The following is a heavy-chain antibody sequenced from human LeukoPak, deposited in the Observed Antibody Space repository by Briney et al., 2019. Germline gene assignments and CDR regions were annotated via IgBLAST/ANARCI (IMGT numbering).Heavy chain of an antibody. CDR2: ISSSSSTI. Sequence: GGSLRLSCAASGFTFSSYSMNWVRQAPGKGLEWVSYISSSSSTIYYADSVKGRFTISRDNAKNSLYLQMNSLRDEDTAVYYCARAIHYDFWSGSYNWFDPWGQGTLVTVSS. J-gene: IGHJ5*02. CDR1: GFTFSSYS. CDR3: ARAIHYDFWSGSYNWFDP. V-gene: IGHV3-48*02. D-gene: IGHD3-3*01.